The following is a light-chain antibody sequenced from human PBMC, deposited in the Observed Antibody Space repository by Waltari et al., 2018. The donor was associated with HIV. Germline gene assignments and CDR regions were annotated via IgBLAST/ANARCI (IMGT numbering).Light chain of an antibody. CDR1: SSDVGGYDY. J-gene: IGLJ1*01. CDR3: SSYTSSSTLGV. V-gene: IGLV2-14*03. CDR2: DVS. Sequence: QSALTQPASPGQSITISCTGTSSDVGGYDYVSWYQQHPGKTPKLMIYDVSNRPSGVSNRVSGSKSGNTASLTISGLQAEDEADYYCSSYTSSSTLGVFGTGTKVTVL.